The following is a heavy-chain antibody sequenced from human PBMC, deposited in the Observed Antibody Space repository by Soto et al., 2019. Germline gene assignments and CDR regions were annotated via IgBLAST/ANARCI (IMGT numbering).Heavy chain of an antibody. D-gene: IGHD3-16*01. CDR1: GDTFSSYS. J-gene: IGHJ6*03. CDR2: IIPMVGTP. Sequence: QAQLVQSGAEVKRPGSSVKVSCKASGDTFSSYSISWVRQAPGQGLEWMGRIIPMVGTPNYAQKFQGRVTFSADKSTSTAYMVLNSLISDDTAVYYCATDGGSTSSSAYNYFMDVWGKVTPVTVSS. V-gene: IGHV1-69*08. CDR3: ATDGGSTSSSAYNYFMDV.